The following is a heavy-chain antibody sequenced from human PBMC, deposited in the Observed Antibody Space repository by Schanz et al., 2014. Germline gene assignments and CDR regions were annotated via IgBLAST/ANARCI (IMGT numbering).Heavy chain of an antibody. CDR2: IKEDGSVK. CDR3: AASSGWHPSTDY. V-gene: IGHV3-7*05. Sequence: EVQLAESGGGLVQPGGSLRLSCAASTFTFSSDWMSWVRQAPGKGLEWVANIKEDGSVKDYVDSVKGRFTISRDNAKNTLYLQMNSLRAEDTAVYYCAASSGWHPSTDYWGQGTLVTVSS. CDR1: TFTFSSDW. J-gene: IGHJ4*02. D-gene: IGHD6-19*01.